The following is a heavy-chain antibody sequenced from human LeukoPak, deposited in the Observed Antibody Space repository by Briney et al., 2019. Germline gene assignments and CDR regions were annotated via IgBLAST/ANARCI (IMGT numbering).Heavy chain of an antibody. CDR3: ARGERPGLDY. D-gene: IGHD1-14*01. Sequence: SETLSLTCTVSGVSISGYYWSWIRQPPGKGLEWVGYIYYSGHTNYNPSLKSRVTISVDTSKNHFSLRLISVTAADTAVYYCARGERPGLDYCGQGALVSVSS. CDR1: GVSISGYY. V-gene: IGHV4-59*01. CDR2: IYYSGHT. J-gene: IGHJ4*02.